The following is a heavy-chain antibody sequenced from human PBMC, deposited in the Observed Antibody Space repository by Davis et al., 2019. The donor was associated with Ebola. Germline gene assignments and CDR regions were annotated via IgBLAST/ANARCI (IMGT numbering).Heavy chain of an antibody. J-gene: IGHJ3*02. V-gene: IGHV5-51*01. Sequence: KVSCKASGYSFTTHWIGWVRQMPGKGLEWMGIIYPGDSDTRYSPSFRGQVAISADKSIKTAFLQWDSLKASDTAMYYCATLRRTITGMDDGFDIWGQGTMVTVSS. CDR3: ATLRRTITGMDDGFDI. CDR2: IYPGDSDT. CDR1: GYSFTTHW. D-gene: IGHD1-20*01.